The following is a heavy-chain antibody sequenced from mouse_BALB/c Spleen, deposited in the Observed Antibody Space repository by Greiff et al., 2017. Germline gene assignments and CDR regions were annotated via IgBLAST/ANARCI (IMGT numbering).Heavy chain of an antibody. J-gene: IGHJ2*01. CDR1: GFAFSSYD. V-gene: IGHV5-12-1*01. CDR2: ISSGGGST. CDR3: ARLRLDTGYYFDY. Sequence: DVKLVESGGGLVKPGGSLKLSCAASGFAFSSYDMSWVRQTPEKRLEWVAYISSGGGSTYYPDTVKGRFTISRDNAKNTLYLQMSSLKSEDTAMYYCARLRLDTGYYFDYWGQGTTLTVSS.